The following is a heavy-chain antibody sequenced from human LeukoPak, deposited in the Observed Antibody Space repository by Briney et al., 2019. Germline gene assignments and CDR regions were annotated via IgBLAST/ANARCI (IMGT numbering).Heavy chain of an antibody. CDR3: ARDQYGDYGGIDY. D-gene: IGHD4-17*01. CDR1: GGSTSSGGCY. V-gene: IGHV4-31*03. Sequence: SQTLSLTCTVSGGSTSSGGCYWSWIRQHPGKGLEWIGYIYYSGSTYYNPSLKSRVTISVDTSKNQFSLKLSSVTAADTAVYYCARDQYGDYGGIDYWGQGTLVTVSS. CDR2: IYYSGST. J-gene: IGHJ4*02.